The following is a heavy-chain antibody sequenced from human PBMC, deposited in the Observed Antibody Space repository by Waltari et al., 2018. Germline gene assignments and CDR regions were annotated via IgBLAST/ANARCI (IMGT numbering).Heavy chain of an antibody. CDR1: GYTFTSYY. V-gene: IGHV1-46*01. CDR3: ARAGVVPAAIPLNAFDI. J-gene: IGHJ3*02. CDR2: INPSGGST. Sequence: QVQLVQSGAEVKTPGSSVKVSCKASGYTFTSYYMQSARQAPGKGLEWMGIINPSGGSTSCAQKFQGRVTMTRDTSTSTVYMELSSLRSEDTAVYYCARAGVVPAAIPLNAFDIWGQGTMVTVSS. D-gene: IGHD2-2*01.